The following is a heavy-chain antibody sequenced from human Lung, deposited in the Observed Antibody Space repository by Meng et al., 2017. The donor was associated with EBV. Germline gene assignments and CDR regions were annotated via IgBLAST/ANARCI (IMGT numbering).Heavy chain of an antibody. CDR2: IYYSGST. J-gene: IGHJ4*02. Sequence: QVQRQESGPGLVKPSQTLSLTCTVSGGSISSGSHYWSWIRQHPGKSLEWIGYIYYSGSTYYNPSLKSLVSISVDTSNNQFSLKLSSVTAADTAVYYCARAVDTGYFDYWGQGTLVTVSS. CDR1: GGSISSGSHY. CDR3: ARAVDTGYFDY. V-gene: IGHV4-31*01. D-gene: IGHD5-18*01.